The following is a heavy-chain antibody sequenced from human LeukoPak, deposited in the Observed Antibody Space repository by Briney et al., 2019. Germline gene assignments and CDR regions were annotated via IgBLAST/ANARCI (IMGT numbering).Heavy chain of an antibody. CDR2: INAGNGNT. V-gene: IGHV1-3*01. D-gene: IGHD3-10*01. J-gene: IGHJ4*02. CDR1: GYTFTSYA. CDR3: ARVGPFFYGSGQQQDGWEY. Sequence: ASVKVSCKASGYTFTSYAMHWVRQAPGQRLEWMGWINAGNGNTKYSQKFQGRVTITRDTSASTAYMELRSLRSDDTAVYYCARVGPFFYGSGQQQDGWEYWGQGTLVTVSS.